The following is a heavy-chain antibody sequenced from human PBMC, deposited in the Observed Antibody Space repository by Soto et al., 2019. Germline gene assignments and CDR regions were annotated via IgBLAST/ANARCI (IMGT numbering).Heavy chain of an antibody. D-gene: IGHD6-19*01. Sequence: KVQGRVTMTTDTSTSTAYMELRSLRSDDTAVYYCAREGSAPYYNYGMDVWGQGTTVTVSS. J-gene: IGHJ6*02. V-gene: IGHV1-18*01. CDR3: AREGSAPYYNYGMDV.